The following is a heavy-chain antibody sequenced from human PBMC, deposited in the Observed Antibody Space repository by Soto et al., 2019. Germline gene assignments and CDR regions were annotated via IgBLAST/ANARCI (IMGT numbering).Heavy chain of an antibody. Sequence: QVQLVESGGGVVQPGRSLRLSCAASGFTFSSYGMHWVRQAPGKGLEWVAVIAYDGSNKYYADSVKGRLTISRDNSKNTLYLQMNSLRAGDTAVYYCAKDGGYYDFWSGYLYYYGMDVWGQGTTVTVSS. CDR1: GFTFSSYG. V-gene: IGHV3-30*18. J-gene: IGHJ6*02. CDR3: AKDGGYYDFWSGYLYYYGMDV. CDR2: IAYDGSNK. D-gene: IGHD3-3*01.